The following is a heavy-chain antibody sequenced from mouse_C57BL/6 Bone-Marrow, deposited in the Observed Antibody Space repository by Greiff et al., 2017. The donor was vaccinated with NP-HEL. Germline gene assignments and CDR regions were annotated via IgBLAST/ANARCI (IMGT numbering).Heavy chain of an antibody. CDR3: ARSGIYYDYFAY. V-gene: IGHV1-50*01. CDR1: GYTFTSYW. Sequence: VQLQQPGAELVKPGASVKLSCKASGYTFTSYWMQWVKQRPGPGLEWIGEIDPSDSYTNYNQKFKGKATLTVDTSSSTAYMQLSSLTSEDSAVYYCARSGIYYDYFAYWGQGTLVTVSA. J-gene: IGHJ3*01. CDR2: IDPSDSYT. D-gene: IGHD2-4*01.